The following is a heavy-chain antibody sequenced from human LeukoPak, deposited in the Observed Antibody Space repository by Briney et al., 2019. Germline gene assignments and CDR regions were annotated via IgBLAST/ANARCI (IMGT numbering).Heavy chain of an antibody. Sequence: SETLSLTCTVSGGSISNYYWNWIRQPPGKGLEWIGYIHYSGSTNYNPSLKSRVTISVDTSKNQFSLKLSSVTAADTAVYYCARVRGGGYCSSTSCQNWFDPWGQGTLVTVSS. CDR2: IHYSGST. D-gene: IGHD2-2*01. CDR3: ARVRGGGYCSSTSCQNWFDP. V-gene: IGHV4-59*01. CDR1: GGSISNYY. J-gene: IGHJ5*02.